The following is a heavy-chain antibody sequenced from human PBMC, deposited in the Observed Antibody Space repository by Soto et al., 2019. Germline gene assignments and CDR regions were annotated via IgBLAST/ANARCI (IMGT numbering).Heavy chain of an antibody. CDR2: IYYRGNA. D-gene: IGHD3-22*01. J-gene: IGHJ5*02. CDR3: ARVPSTYYCGTISHRYNWFDP. Sequence: SQTMSLTCPVSGVSISSGDYSRSWIPKPPGKGLEWIGYIYYRGNAYYNPSLRSRVSMSVDTSRNQFSRRLSSVTAADTAVYYCARVPSTYYCGTISHRYNWFDPWGQGTLVTVS. CDR1: GVSISSGDYS. V-gene: IGHV4-30-4*01.